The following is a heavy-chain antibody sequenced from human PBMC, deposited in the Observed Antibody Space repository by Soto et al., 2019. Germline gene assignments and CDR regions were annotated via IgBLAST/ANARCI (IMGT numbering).Heavy chain of an antibody. CDR2: IGGDGGSI. D-gene: IGHD2-15*01. J-gene: IGHJ4*02. CDR1: GFTFSRYA. Sequence: PGGSLRLSCAASGFTFSRYAMSWVRQIPGKGLECVSAIGGDGGSIHYADSVKGRSTISRDNSKNMLYLQMISLRAEDTAVYFCASAYCSGGMCYDYWGLGTLVTSPQ. V-gene: IGHV3-23*01. CDR3: ASAYCSGGMCYDY.